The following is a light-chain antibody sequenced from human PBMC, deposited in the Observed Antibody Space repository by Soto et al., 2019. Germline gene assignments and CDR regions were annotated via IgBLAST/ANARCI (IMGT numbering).Light chain of an antibody. CDR3: QHYNSYSEA. J-gene: IGKJ1*01. Sequence: IRMTQSPSALSAYTGDRVTITCRASQGISSYLAWYQQKPGKAPKLLIYAASTLQSGVPSRFSGSGSGTDFTLTISCLQSEDFATYYCQHYNSYSEAFGQGTKVDI. V-gene: IGKV1-8*01. CDR1: QGISSY. CDR2: AAS.